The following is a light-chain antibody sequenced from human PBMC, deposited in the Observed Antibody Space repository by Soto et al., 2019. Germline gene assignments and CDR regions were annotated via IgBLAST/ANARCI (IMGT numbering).Light chain of an antibody. Sequence: DIVMTQSPDSLAVSLGERATINCWSSQSLLHSPNNKNYLAWYQQKPGQPPKLLIYWASTRESGVPDRFSGSGSETDFTLTFNNLQDEDVAVYYCQQYYNAPRTFGQGTKVEIK. CDR1: QSLLHSPNNKNY. J-gene: IGKJ1*01. CDR2: WAS. CDR3: QQYYNAPRT. V-gene: IGKV4-1*01.